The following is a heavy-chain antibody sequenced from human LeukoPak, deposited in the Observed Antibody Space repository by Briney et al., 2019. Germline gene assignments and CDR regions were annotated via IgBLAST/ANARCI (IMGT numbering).Heavy chain of an antibody. Sequence: GGSLRLSCAASGFTFSSYGMPWVRQAPGKGLEWVAVISYDGSNKYYADSVKGRFTISRDNSKNTLYLQMNSLRAEDTAVYYCAKEGARVVPALPFDYWGQGTLVTVSS. CDR1: GFTFSSYG. J-gene: IGHJ4*02. CDR3: AKEGARVVPALPFDY. CDR2: ISYDGSNK. V-gene: IGHV3-30*18. D-gene: IGHD2-2*01.